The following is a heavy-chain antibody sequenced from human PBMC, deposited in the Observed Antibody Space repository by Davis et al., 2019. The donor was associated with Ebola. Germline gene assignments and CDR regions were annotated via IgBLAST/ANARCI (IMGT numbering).Heavy chain of an antibody. D-gene: IGHD2-21*01. CDR2: ISGSGGST. V-gene: IGHV3-23*01. Sequence: GESLKISCAASGFTFSSYAMSWVRQAPGKGLEWVSAISGSGGSTYYADSVKGRFTISRDNSKNTLYLQMNSLRAEDTAVYYCARGSYCGGDCYYWYFDLWGRGTLVTVSS. J-gene: IGHJ2*01. CDR1: GFTFSSYA. CDR3: ARGSYCGGDCYYWYFDL.